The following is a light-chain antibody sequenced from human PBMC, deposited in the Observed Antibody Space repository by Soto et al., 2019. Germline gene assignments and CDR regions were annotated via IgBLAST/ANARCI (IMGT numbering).Light chain of an antibody. Sequence: QSVLTQPPSVSGAPGQRVTISCTGSSSKIGAGYDVHWYQQLPGTAPKLLIYGNSNRPSAVPDRFSGSKSGTSASLDITGLQAEDEAHYYCQPSDSSLSQSSNVSGTGTKVTVL. J-gene: IGLJ1*01. CDR3: QPSDSSLSQSSNV. V-gene: IGLV1-40*01. CDR2: GNS. CDR1: SSKIGAGYD.